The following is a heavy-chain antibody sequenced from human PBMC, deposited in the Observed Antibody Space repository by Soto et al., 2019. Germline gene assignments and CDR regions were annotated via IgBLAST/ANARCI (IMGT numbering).Heavy chain of an antibody. Sequence: QVQLVQSGAEVKKPGSSVKVSCKASGGTFSSYTISWVRQAPGQGLEWMGRIIPILGIANYAQKFQGRVTITADKTTSTAYMELSSLRSEDTAVYYCARDLKTKGYSRSWGFDYWGEGTLVAVSS. D-gene: IGHD6-13*01. V-gene: IGHV1-69*08. CDR3: ARDLKTKGYSRSWGFDY. J-gene: IGHJ4*02. CDR1: GGTFSSYT. CDR2: IIPILGIA.